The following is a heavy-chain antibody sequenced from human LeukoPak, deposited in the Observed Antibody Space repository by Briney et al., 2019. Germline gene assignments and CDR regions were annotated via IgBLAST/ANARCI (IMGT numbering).Heavy chain of an antibody. J-gene: IGHJ4*02. CDR1: GFTFSSYW. V-gene: IGHV3-74*01. CDR2: INSDGSST. CDR3: ARGRGVGATALDY. D-gene: IGHD1-26*01. Sequence: GGSLRLSCAASGFTFSSYWMHWVRHAPGKGLVWISRINSDGSSTSYADSVKGRFTVSRDNAKNTLYLQMNSLRAEDTAVYYCARGRGVGATALDYWGQGTLVTVSS.